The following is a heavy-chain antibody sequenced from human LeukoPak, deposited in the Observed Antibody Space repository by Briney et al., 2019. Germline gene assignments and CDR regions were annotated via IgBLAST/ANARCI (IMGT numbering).Heavy chain of an antibody. V-gene: IGHV3-23*01. CDR2: ISGSGANT. CDR1: GFPFSSYA. CDR3: AKGRALEVVAAFNY. D-gene: IGHD2-15*01. Sequence: PGGSLRLSCAASGFPFSSYAMGWVRQAPGKGLEWVSAISGSGANTYYADSVKGRFTISRDNSKNTLSLQMNTLGTDDTAVYYCAKGRALEVVAAFNYWGQGTVVTVSS. J-gene: IGHJ4*02.